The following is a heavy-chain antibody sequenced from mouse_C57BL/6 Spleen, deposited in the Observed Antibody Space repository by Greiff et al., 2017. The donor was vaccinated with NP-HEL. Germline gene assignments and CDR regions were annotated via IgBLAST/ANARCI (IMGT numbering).Heavy chain of an antibody. D-gene: IGHD2-3*01. Sequence: EVKLMESEGGLVQPGSSMKLSCTASGFTFSDYYMAWVRQVPEKGLEWVANINYDGSSTYYLDSLKSRFIISRDNAKNILYLQMSSLKSEDTATYYCARVGDGYYFDVWGTGTTVTVSS. CDR3: ARVGDGYYFDV. V-gene: IGHV5-16*01. CDR2: INYDGSST. J-gene: IGHJ1*03. CDR1: GFTFSDYY.